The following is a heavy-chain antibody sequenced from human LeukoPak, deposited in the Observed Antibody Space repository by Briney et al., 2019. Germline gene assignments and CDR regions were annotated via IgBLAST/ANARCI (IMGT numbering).Heavy chain of an antibody. V-gene: IGHV3-48*02. Sequence: PGGSLRLSCAASGFTFSSYSMNWVRQAPGKGLEWVSSTSNSSITIYYADSVKGRFTISRDNAKNSLHLQMNSLRDEDTAVYYCARGIKSSGWYESHGFDPWGQGTLVTVSS. CDR1: GFTFSSYS. J-gene: IGHJ5*02. CDR3: ARGIKSSGWYESHGFDP. CDR2: TSNSSITI. D-gene: IGHD6-19*01.